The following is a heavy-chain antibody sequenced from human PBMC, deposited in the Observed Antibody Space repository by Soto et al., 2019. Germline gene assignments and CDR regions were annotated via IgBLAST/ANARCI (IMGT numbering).Heavy chain of an antibody. CDR3: ATDWGSYRSFDY. V-gene: IGHV1-24*01. J-gene: IGHJ4*02. CDR2: FDPEDGET. Sequence: ASVKVSCKVSGYTLTELSMHWVRQAPGKGLEWMGGFDPEDGETIYAQKFQGRVTMTEDTSTDTAYMGLSSLRSEDAAVYYCATDWGSYRSFDYWGQGTLVTVSS. D-gene: IGHD3-16*02. CDR1: GYTLTELS.